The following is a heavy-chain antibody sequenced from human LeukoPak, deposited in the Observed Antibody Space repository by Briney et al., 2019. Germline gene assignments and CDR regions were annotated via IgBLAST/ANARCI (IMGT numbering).Heavy chain of an antibody. CDR3: ARAPSGGWMNWFDP. J-gene: IGHJ5*02. CDR1: GGSISSYY. D-gene: IGHD4-23*01. Sequence: PSETLSLTCTVSGGSISSYYWSWIRQPPGKGLDWIGYIYYSGSTNYNPSLKSRVAISVDTSKNQFSLKLSSVTAADTAVYYCARAPSGGWMNWFDPWGQGTLVTVSS. CDR2: IYYSGST. V-gene: IGHV4-59*01.